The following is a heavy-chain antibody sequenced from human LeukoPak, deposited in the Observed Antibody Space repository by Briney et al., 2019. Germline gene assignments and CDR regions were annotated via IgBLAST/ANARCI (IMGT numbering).Heavy chain of an antibody. Sequence: ASVKVSCKAFGYTFTGYWMHWVRQAPGQGPEWMGVISPSGGSTIYAQKFQGRVTITRNTSISTAYMELSSLRSEDTAVYYCARLEYSSGWSGYYYYYYMDVWGKGTTVTVSS. J-gene: IGHJ6*03. CDR1: GYTFTGYW. V-gene: IGHV1-46*01. CDR2: ISPSGGST. CDR3: ARLEYSSGWSGYYYYYYMDV. D-gene: IGHD6-19*01.